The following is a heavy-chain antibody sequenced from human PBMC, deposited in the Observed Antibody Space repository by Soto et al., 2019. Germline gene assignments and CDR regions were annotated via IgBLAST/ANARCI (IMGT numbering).Heavy chain of an antibody. J-gene: IGHJ4*02. CDR2: IDPSGGIT. CDR3: ARDMIGHDNYETIGYYFDH. V-gene: IGHV1-46*01. D-gene: IGHD3-22*01. CDR1: GYSFTNFH. Sequence: QVQLSQFGAEVKKPGASVKVSCKASGYSFTNFHIHWVRQAPGQGLEWMGMIDPSGGITRDAQRLQGRITMTREASTSTVYMELRSLTSEYTAVSYCARDMIGHDNYETIGYYFDHWGQGTRVTASS.